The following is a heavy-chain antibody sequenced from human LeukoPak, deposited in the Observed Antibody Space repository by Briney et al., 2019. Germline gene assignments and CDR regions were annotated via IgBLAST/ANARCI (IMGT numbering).Heavy chain of an antibody. CDR3: ARDSNYYRTLGY. CDR1: AFIFSGHW. Sequence: GGSLRLSCEGSAFIFSGHWMNWVRQTPGKGLEWVASIKEDGSERQYVDSVKGRFSVSRDNTKGSLFLQLNSLRAEDTALYYCARDSNYYRTLGYWGQGTLVTVSS. V-gene: IGHV3-7*03. D-gene: IGHD1-14*01. J-gene: IGHJ4*02. CDR2: IKEDGSER.